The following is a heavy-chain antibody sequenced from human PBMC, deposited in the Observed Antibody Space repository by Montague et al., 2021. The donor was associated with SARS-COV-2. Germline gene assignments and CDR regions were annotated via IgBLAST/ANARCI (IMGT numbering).Heavy chain of an antibody. CDR3: ARDLTYYDILTGYFAESPHYYYYYGMDV. CDR2: ISYDGSNK. D-gene: IGHD3-9*01. J-gene: IGHJ6*02. CDR1: GFTFSSYG. Sequence: SLRLSCAASGFTFSSYGMHWARQAPGKGLEWVAVISYDGSNKYYADSVKGRFTISRDNSKNTLYLQMNSLRAEDTAVYYCARDLTYYDILTGYFAESPHYYYYYGMDVWGQGTTVTVSS. V-gene: IGHV3-33*05.